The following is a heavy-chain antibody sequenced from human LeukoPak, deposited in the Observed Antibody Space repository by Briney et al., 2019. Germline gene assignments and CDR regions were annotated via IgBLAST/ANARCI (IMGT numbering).Heavy chain of an antibody. CDR3: ARGDYDILTGPYYYYGMDV. CDR2: IWYDGSNK. CDR1: GFTFSSYG. Sequence: GGSLRLSCAASGFTFSSYGMHWVRQAPGKGLEWVAVIWYDGSNKYYADSVKGRFTISRDNSKNTLYLQMNSLRAEDTAVYYCARGDYDILTGPYYYYGMDVWGQGTTVTVSS. V-gene: IGHV3-33*01. D-gene: IGHD3-9*01. J-gene: IGHJ6*02.